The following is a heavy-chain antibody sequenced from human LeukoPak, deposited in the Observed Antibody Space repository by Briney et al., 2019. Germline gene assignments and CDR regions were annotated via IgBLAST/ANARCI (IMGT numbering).Heavy chain of an antibody. CDR3: ARKYCNGGSCPLDY. V-gene: IGHV4-34*01. CDR2: INHSGST. Sequence: SETLSLTCAVYGGSFSGYYWSWIRQPPGKGLEWIGEINHSGSTNYNPSLKSRVTLSVDASKNQFSLKLSSVTAADTAVYYCARKYCNGGSCPLDYWGQGTLVTVSS. D-gene: IGHD2-15*01. CDR1: GGSFSGYY. J-gene: IGHJ4*02.